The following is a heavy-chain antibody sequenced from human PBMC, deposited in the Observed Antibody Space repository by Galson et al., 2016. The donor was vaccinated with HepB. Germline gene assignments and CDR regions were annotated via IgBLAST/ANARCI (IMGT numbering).Heavy chain of an antibody. J-gene: IGHJ4*02. CDR3: ANYLGYGSGRPGYFHS. D-gene: IGHD3-10*01. CDR1: GFTFSSYA. CDR2: ISGSGGST. V-gene: IGHV3-23*01. Sequence: SLRLSCAASGFTFSSYAMHWVRQAPGKGLEWVSGISGSGGSTYYADSVKGRFTISRDNSKNTLYLQMNSLRVEDTAVYFCANYLGYGSGRPGYFHSWGQGTLVTVSP.